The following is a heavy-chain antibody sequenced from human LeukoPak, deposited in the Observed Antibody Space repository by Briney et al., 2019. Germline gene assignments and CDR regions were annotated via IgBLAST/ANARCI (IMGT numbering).Heavy chain of an antibody. Sequence: ASVKVSCKASGYTFTAHYLHWVRQAPGQGLEWMAWINHNSGGTKYAEKFQGRVTMTEDTSTDTAYMELSSLRSEDTAVYYCATGWELLRARAFDIWGQGTMVTVSS. D-gene: IGHD1-26*01. CDR1: GYTFTAHY. CDR3: ATGWELLRARAFDI. V-gene: IGHV1-2*02. J-gene: IGHJ3*02. CDR2: INHNSGGT.